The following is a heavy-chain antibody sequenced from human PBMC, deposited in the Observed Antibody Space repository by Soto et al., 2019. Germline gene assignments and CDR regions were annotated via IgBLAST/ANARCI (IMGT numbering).Heavy chain of an antibody. Sequence: ESGPTLVNPTQTLTLTCTFSGFSLSTSGVGMGWIRQPPGKALEWLALIYWDDDKRYSPSLRSRLTITKDTSKNQVVLTMTNMDPVDTATYYCIQSRCGGDCLQSYASYYYYGMDVWGQGTTVTVSS. CDR1: GFSLSTSGVG. D-gene: IGHD2-21*02. CDR3: IQSRCGGDCLQSYASYYYYGMDV. J-gene: IGHJ6*02. V-gene: IGHV2-5*02. CDR2: IYWDDDK.